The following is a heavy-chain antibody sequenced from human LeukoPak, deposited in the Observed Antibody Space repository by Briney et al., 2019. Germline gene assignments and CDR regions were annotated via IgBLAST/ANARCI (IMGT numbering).Heavy chain of an antibody. CDR3: AKARVPGGQWLASY. Sequence: PGGSLRLSCAASGFTFSSYAMSWVRQAPGKGLEWVSTISAGGDTYYADSVKGRFTISRDNSKNTLYLQMNSLRAEDTAVYYCAKARVPGGQWLASYWGQGTLVTVSS. D-gene: IGHD6-19*01. CDR1: GFTFSSYA. CDR2: ISAGGDT. V-gene: IGHV3-23*01. J-gene: IGHJ4*02.